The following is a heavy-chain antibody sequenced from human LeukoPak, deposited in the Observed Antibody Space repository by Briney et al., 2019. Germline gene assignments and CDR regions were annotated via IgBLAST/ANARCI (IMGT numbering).Heavy chain of an antibody. CDR2: IYYSGST. Sequence: SETLSLTCTVSGGSISSHYWSWIRQPPGKGLEWIGYIYYSGSTNYNPSLKSRVTISVDTSKNQFSLKLSSVTAADTPVYYCARGTSYYDFWSGYSRLINWFDPWGQGTLVTVSS. CDR3: ARGTSYYDFWSGYSRLINWFDP. D-gene: IGHD3-3*01. V-gene: IGHV4-59*11. J-gene: IGHJ5*02. CDR1: GGSISSHY.